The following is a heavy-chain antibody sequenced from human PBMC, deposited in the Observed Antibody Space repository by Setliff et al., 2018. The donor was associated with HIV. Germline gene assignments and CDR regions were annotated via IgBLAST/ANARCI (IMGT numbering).Heavy chain of an antibody. V-gene: IGHV3-15*01. CDR2: IKSNSDGETS. CDR3: STGPSRVSDGIADF. CDR1: GFNFKSGW. J-gene: IGHJ4*02. Sequence: PGGSLRLSCVVSGFNFKSGWMTWVRQAPGKGLEWVGRIKSNSDGETSDYAAAVKDRFSFSRDDSKSILYLQMNSLEIEDTAVYFCSTGPSRVSDGIADFWGPGTLVTVSS.